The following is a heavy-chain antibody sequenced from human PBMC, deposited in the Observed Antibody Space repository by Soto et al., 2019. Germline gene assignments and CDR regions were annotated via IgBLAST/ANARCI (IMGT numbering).Heavy chain of an antibody. J-gene: IGHJ4*01. V-gene: IGHV3-74*01. CDR2: ITHDGSGT. CDR1: GFTFTNYW. Sequence: EVEVVESGGGLVQPGGSLRLSCAASGFTFTNYWMHWVRQVPGRGLVWVSGITHDGSGTKYADSVKGRFTISRDNAKNTVYLQMYSLRPEGPGVYFCGSDFEECGHGTVVTVSS. CDR3: GSDFEE.